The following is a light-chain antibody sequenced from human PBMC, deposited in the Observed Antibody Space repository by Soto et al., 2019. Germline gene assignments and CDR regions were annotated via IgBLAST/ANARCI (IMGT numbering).Light chain of an antibody. V-gene: IGKV1-5*03. J-gene: IGKJ5*01. CDR3: QQRSNWPIT. CDR2: RGS. CDR1: QPIGNW. Sequence: TRPPSRLTASFGDTVSITCRSRQPIGNWMAWYQQTPGKAPKRLIFRGSTLQSGVPSRFSGSGSGTEFTLTISSLEPGDFAVYYCQQRSNWPITFGQGTRLEI.